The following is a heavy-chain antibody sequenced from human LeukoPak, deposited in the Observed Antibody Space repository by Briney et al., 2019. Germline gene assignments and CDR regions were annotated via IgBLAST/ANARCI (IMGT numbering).Heavy chain of an antibody. D-gene: IGHD6-13*01. CDR3: ARANGWQQTPLDY. V-gene: IGHV3-11*01. Sequence: GGSLRLSCAASGFTFSDYYMSWIRQAPGKGLEWVSYISSSGSTIYYADSVKGRFTISKDNAKNSLYLQMNSLRAEDTAVYYCARANGWQQTPLDYWGQGTLVTVSS. CDR1: GFTFSDYY. CDR2: ISSSGSTI. J-gene: IGHJ4*02.